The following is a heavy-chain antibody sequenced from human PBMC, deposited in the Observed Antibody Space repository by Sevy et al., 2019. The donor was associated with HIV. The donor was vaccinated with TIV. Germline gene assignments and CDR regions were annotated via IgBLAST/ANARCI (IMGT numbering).Heavy chain of an antibody. CDR2: ISAYNGNT. J-gene: IGHJ6*02. CDR3: ARDPPYYDFWSGYLGYYGMDV. CDR1: GYTFTSYG. D-gene: IGHD3-3*01. V-gene: IGHV1-18*01. Sequence: ASVKVSCKASGYTFTSYGISWVRQAPGQGLEWMGWISAYNGNTNYAQKLRGRVTMTTDTSTSTAYMELRSLRSDDTAVYYCARDPPYYDFWSGYLGYYGMDVWGQGTTVTVSS.